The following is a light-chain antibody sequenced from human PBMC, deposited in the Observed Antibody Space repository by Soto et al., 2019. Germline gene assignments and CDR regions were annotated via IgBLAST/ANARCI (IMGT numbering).Light chain of an antibody. V-gene: IGKV3-15*01. CDR2: GAS. CDR3: QQYNNWPPIT. J-gene: IGKJ5*01. CDR1: QSVSSN. Sequence: EIVMTQSPATLSVSPGERATLSCRASQSVSSNLAWYQQKPGQAPRLLIYGASTRATGIPARFSGSGSGTEFSLTSSSLQSTDFAVYYCQQYNNWPPITFGQGTRLEIK.